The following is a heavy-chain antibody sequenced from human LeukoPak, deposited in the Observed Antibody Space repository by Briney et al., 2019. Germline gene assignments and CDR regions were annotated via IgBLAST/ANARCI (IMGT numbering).Heavy chain of an antibody. CDR1: GYTFTGYA. D-gene: IGHD4-17*01. J-gene: IGHJ4*02. CDR2: INAGNGNT. CDR3: ARDTAYGDYYGY. V-gene: IGHV1-3*01. Sequence: ASVKVSCKASGYTFTGYAMHWVRRAPGQRLEWMGWINAGNGNTKYSQKFQGRVTITRDTSASTAYMELSSLRSEDTAVYYCARDTAYGDYYGYWGQGTLVTVSS.